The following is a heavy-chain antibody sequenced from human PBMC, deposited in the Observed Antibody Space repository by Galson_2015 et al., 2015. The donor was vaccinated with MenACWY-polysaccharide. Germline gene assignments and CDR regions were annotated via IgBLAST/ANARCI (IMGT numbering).Heavy chain of an antibody. Sequence: SETLSLTCTVSNGSISSSSYYWGWIRQPPGKGLEWIASISYSGSTYYNPSLKSRVTISVDTSKNQFSLKLSSETAADTAVYYCARHFPYDILTGYAFDIWGQGTMITVSS. J-gene: IGHJ3*02. CDR1: NGSISSSSYY. CDR2: ISYSGST. V-gene: IGHV4-39*01. CDR3: ARHFPYDILTGYAFDI. D-gene: IGHD3-9*01.